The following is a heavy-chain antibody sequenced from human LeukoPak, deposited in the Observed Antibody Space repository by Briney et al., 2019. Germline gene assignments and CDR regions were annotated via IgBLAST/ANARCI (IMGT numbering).Heavy chain of an antibody. V-gene: IGHV3-74*01. CDR1: RFNVNNYW. J-gene: IGHJ4*02. D-gene: IGHD4-23*01. Sequence: PGGSLRLSCAASRFNVNNYWMHWVRQAPGKGLVWVSRINEDGRVTSYAGSVRGRFTISRDSVENTLHLQMNSLRAEDTAVYYCVKDFGGNSDYWGKGTLVTVSS. CDR2: INEDGRVT. CDR3: VKDFGGNSDY.